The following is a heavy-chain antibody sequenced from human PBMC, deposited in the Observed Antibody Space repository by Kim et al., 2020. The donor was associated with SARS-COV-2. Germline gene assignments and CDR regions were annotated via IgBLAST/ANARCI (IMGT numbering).Heavy chain of an antibody. CDR1: GGTFSSYA. Sequence: SVKVSCKASGGTFSSYAISWVRQAPGQGLEWMGGIIPIFGTANYAQKFQGRVTITADESTSTAYMELSSLRSEDTAVYYCARGYGSGSYSTANKNNWFDPWGQGTLVTVSS. CDR3: ARGYGSGSYSTANKNNWFDP. J-gene: IGHJ5*02. V-gene: IGHV1-69*13. D-gene: IGHD3-10*01. CDR2: IIPIFGTA.